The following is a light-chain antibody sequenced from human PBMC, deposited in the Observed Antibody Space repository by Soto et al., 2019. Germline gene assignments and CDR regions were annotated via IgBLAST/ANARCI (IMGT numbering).Light chain of an antibody. CDR3: CSYAGSYTWV. CDR2: DVS. CDR1: SSDVGGYNY. V-gene: IGLV2-11*01. J-gene: IGLJ3*02. Sequence: QSALTQPRSVSGSPGQSVTISCSGTSSDVGGYNYVSWYQQHPGKAPKLMIHDVSQRPSGVPDRFSGSKSGNTASLTISGLQDEDEADYYCCSYAGSYTWVFGGGTKLTVL.